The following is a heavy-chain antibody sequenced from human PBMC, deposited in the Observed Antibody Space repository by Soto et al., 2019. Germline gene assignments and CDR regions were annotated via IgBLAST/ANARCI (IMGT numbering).Heavy chain of an antibody. Sequence: SETLSLTCTVSGGSISSGGYYWSWIRQHPGKGLEWIGYIYYSGSTYYNPSLKSRVTISVDTSKNQFSLKLSSVTAADTAVYYCARGGITIFGVVGPRFDYWGQGTLVTVSS. CDR2: IYYSGST. CDR1: GGSISSGGYY. J-gene: IGHJ4*02. CDR3: ARGGITIFGVVGPRFDY. D-gene: IGHD3-3*01. V-gene: IGHV4-31*03.